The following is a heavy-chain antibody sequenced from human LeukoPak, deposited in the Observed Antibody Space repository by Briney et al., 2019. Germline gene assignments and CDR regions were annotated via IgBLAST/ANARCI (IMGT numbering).Heavy chain of an antibody. J-gene: IGHJ5*02. D-gene: IGHD2-2*01. CDR2: FVPIFGTA. Sequence: ASVKVSCKASGGTFSSHAISWVRQAPGQGLEWMGGFVPIFGTANYAEKFQGRVTISVDESTSTAYMELSRLRSEDTAVYYCARDRVAVGGPAVNNWFDPWGQGTLVTVSS. V-gene: IGHV1-69*13. CDR1: GGTFSSHA. CDR3: ARDRVAVGGPAVNNWFDP.